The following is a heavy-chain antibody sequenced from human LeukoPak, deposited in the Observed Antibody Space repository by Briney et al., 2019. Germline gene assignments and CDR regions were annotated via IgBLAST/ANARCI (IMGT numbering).Heavy chain of an antibody. CDR3: ARTPYGDYVRWFDP. D-gene: IGHD4-17*01. Sequence: GGSLRLSCAASRFSFSDYSMNWVRQAPGKGLEWVSSISSSSSYIYYADSVKGRFTISRDNAKNSLYLQMNSLRAEDTAVYYCARTPYGDYVRWFDPWGQGTLVTVSS. J-gene: IGHJ5*02. V-gene: IGHV3-21*01. CDR2: ISSSSSYI. CDR1: RFSFSDYS.